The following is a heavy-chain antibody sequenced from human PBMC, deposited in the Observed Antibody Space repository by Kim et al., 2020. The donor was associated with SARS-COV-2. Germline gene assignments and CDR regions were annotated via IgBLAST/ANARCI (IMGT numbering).Heavy chain of an antibody. J-gene: IGHJ4*02. CDR2: INTNTGNP. V-gene: IGHV7-4-1*01. Sequence: ASVKVSCKASGYTFTSYAMNWVRQAPGQGLEWMGWINTNTGNPTYAQGFTGRFVFSLDTSVSTAYLQICSLKAEDTAVYYCARPSQGFGELGFDYWGQGTLVTVSS. D-gene: IGHD3-10*01. CDR3: ARPSQGFGELGFDY. CDR1: GYTFTSYA.